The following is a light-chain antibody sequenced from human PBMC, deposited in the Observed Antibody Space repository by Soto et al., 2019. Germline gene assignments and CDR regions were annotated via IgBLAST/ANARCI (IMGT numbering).Light chain of an antibody. Sequence: DIQMTQSPSTLSGSVGDRVTITCRASQTISSWLAWYQQKPGKAPKLLIYKTSTLTSGVPSRFSGSGSGTEFTLTISSLQPDDFATDYCQHDNSYSEAFGQGTKVELK. CDR1: QTISSW. V-gene: IGKV1-5*03. CDR3: QHDNSYSEA. CDR2: KTS. J-gene: IGKJ1*01.